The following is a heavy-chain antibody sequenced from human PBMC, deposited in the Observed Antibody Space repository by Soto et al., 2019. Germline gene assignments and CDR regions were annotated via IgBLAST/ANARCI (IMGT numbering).Heavy chain of an antibody. Sequence: PGGSLRLSCAASGFTFSSYWMSWVRQAPGKGLEWVANIKQDGSEKYYVDSVKGRFTISRDNAKNSLYLQMNSLRAEDTAVYYCARARRAGIAADYFDYWGQGTLVTVSS. V-gene: IGHV3-7*01. CDR1: GFTFSSYW. CDR2: IKQDGSEK. D-gene: IGHD6-13*01. CDR3: ARARRAGIAADYFDY. J-gene: IGHJ4*02.